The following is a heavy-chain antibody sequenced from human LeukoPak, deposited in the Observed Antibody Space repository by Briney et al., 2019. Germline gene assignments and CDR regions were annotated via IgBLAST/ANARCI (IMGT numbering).Heavy chain of an antibody. J-gene: IGHJ6*03. D-gene: IGHD4-11*01. Sequence: GGSLRLXCAASGFTFDDYAMHWDRQAPGKGLEWVSLISWDGGSTYYADSVKGRFTISRDNSKSSLYLQMNSLRAEDTALYYCAKGRNNYENYYYYYYMDDWGKGTTVTVSS. CDR2: ISWDGGST. CDR1: GFTFDDYA. V-gene: IGHV3-43D*03. CDR3: AKGRNNYENYYYYYYMDD.